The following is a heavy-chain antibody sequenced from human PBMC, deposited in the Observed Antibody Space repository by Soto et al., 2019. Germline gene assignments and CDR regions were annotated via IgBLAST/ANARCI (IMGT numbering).Heavy chain of an antibody. V-gene: IGHV1-46*03. CDR3: ARGKSPVTSLSPFDY. CDR1: GYTFTSYY. CDR2: INPSGNST. Sequence: GASVKVSCKASGYTFTSYYMHWVRQAPGQGLEWMGIINPSGNSTSYAQKFQGRVTMTRDTSTSTVYMELSSLRSEDTAVYYCARGKSPVTSLSPFDYWGQGTLVTVSS. D-gene: IGHD4-17*01. J-gene: IGHJ4*02.